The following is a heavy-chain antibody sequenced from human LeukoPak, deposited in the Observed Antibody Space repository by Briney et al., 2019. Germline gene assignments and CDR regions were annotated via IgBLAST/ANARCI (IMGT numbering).Heavy chain of an antibody. J-gene: IGHJ4*02. Sequence: GESLKISCKGSGYSFLSYWIGWVCQVPGKGLEWMGIIYPGDSDTRYSPSFQGQVTISIDKSISTAYLQWSSLKASDTAMYYCTREDDYGGNSGGCWGQGTLVTVSS. CDR3: TREDDYGGNSGGC. V-gene: IGHV5-51*01. CDR2: IYPGDSDT. CDR1: GYSFLSYW. D-gene: IGHD4-23*01.